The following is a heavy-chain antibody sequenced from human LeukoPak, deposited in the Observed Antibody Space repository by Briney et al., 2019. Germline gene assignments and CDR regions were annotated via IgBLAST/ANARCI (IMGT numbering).Heavy chain of an antibody. V-gene: IGHV1-8*01. Sequence: ASVKVSCKASGYTFTSYDINWVRQATGQGLEWMGWMNPNSGSTGYAQKFQGRVTMTRNTSISTAYMELSSLRSEDTAVYYCARGDIVVVPAAIRENYYYYYYMDVWGKGTTVTISS. CDR1: GYTFTSYD. D-gene: IGHD2-2*01. CDR3: ARGDIVVVPAAIRENYYYYYYMDV. J-gene: IGHJ6*03. CDR2: MNPNSGST.